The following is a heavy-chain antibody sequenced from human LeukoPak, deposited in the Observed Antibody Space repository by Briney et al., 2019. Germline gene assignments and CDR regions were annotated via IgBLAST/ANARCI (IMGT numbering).Heavy chain of an antibody. V-gene: IGHV3-53*01. Sequence: PGGSLRLSCAASGFTVSNNYMSWVRQAPGQGLDWVSVIHSGGTTNYADSVQGRFTISRDNSKTTVYLHINSLRAEDTAVYYCARDSDSGYGPFASWGQGTLVTVSS. CDR3: ARDSDSGYGPFAS. CDR2: IHSGGTT. J-gene: IGHJ4*02. CDR1: GFTVSNNY. D-gene: IGHD5-12*01.